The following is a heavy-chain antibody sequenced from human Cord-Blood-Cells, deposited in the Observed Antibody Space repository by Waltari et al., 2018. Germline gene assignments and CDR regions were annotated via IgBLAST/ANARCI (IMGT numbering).Heavy chain of an antibody. CDR1: GGTFSSYA. Sequence: QVQLVQSGAEVKKPGSSVKVSCKASGGTFSSYAISWVRKAPGQWLEWMGGIIPIFGTANYAQKFQGRVTITADESTSTAYMELSSLRSEDTAVYYCARGLYCSGGSCYGRWFDPWGQGTLVTVSS. CDR3: ARGLYCSGGSCYGRWFDP. V-gene: IGHV1-69*01. J-gene: IGHJ5*02. CDR2: IIPIFGTA. D-gene: IGHD2-15*01.